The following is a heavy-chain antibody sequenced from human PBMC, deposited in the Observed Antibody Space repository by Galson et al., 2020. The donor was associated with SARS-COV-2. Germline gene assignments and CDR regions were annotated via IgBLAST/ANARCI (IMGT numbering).Heavy chain of an antibody. J-gene: IGHJ4*02. CDR2: ISAYNGNT. CDR3: ARTYYYASSGLGYFDY. Sequence: ASVKVSCKASGYTFTNYGITWMRQAPGQGLEWMGWISAYNGNTYYPQKFQDRVTMTTDTSTSTSYMELRNLRSDDTAVYYCARTYYYASSGLGYFDYWGQGTLGTVSS. D-gene: IGHD3-22*01. V-gene: IGHV1-18*01. CDR1: GYTFTNYG.